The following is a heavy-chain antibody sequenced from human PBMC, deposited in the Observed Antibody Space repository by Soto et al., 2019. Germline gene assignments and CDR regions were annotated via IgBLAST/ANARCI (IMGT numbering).Heavy chain of an antibody. D-gene: IGHD1-7*01. V-gene: IGHV5-51*01. CDR3: ASRDPGTSVDY. CDR2: IYPADSDT. Sequence: PGESLRISWKGSGYSFATYWIAWVRQMPGKGLEWMGIIYPADSDTRYSPSFQGRVTISLDKSEKQISLKVTSLTAADTAVYYCASRDPGTSVDYWGQGTLVTVSS. CDR1: GYSFATYW. J-gene: IGHJ4*02.